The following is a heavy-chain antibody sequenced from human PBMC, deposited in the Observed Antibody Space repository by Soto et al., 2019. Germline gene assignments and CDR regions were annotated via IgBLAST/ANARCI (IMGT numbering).Heavy chain of an antibody. Sequence: PGGSLRLSCAAAGFTVSSYDMYWVRQATGKGLEWVSAIGTAGDPYYTGSVKGRFTISRENAKNSLYLQIDSLRAGDTAVYYCARGGEYSSSSFRSYAMDVWGQGTTVTVSS. V-gene: IGHV3-13*05. CDR3: ARGGEYSSSSFRSYAMDV. D-gene: IGHD6-6*01. J-gene: IGHJ6*02. CDR1: GFTVSSYD. CDR2: IGTAGDP.